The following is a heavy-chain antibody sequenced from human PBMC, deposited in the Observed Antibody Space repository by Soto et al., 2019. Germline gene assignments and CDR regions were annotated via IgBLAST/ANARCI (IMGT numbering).Heavy chain of an antibody. CDR1: GGNFSSYA. Sequence: GASVKVYCKASGGNFSSYAISWVRQAPGQGIEWMGGIIPIFGTANYAQKFQGRVTITADESTSTAYMELSSLRSEDTAVYYCARDRDLDYYDSSGYYHFDYCGQGTLVTVSS. J-gene: IGHJ4*02. CDR2: IIPIFGTA. V-gene: IGHV1-69*13. D-gene: IGHD3-22*01. CDR3: ARDRDLDYYDSSGYYHFDY.